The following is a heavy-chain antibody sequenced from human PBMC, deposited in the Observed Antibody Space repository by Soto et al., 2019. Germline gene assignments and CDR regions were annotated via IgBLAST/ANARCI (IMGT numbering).Heavy chain of an antibody. CDR2: ISGSGGST. Sequence: GGPLSLSFRPPGSTLGTMAMSWFAKAPGKGLEWVSAISGSGGSTYYADSVKGRFTISRDNSKNTLYLQMNSLRAEDTAVYYCAKRPSLFPPNPFDIWGQGTMVTVSS. D-gene: IGHD2-21*01. CDR3: AKRPSLFPPNPFDI. CDR1: GSTLGTMA. V-gene: IGHV3-23*01. J-gene: IGHJ3*02.